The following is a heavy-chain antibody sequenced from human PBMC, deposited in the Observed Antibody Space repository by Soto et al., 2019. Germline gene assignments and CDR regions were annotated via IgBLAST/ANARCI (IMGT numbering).Heavy chain of an antibody. D-gene: IGHD5-12*01. CDR2: ISYDGSNK. V-gene: IGHV3-30-3*01. CDR1: GFTFSSYA. Sequence: GSLRLSCAASGFTFSSYAMHWARQAPGKGLEWVSIISYDGSNKHYADSVKGRFTISRDNSKDTLYLQMNSLRPEDTAVYYCARVWDGYNPYYGVDVWGQGTTVTVSS. J-gene: IGHJ6*02. CDR3: ARVWDGYNPYYGVDV.